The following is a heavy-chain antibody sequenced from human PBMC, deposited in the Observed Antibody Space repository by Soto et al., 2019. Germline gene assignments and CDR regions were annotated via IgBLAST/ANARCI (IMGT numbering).Heavy chain of an antibody. CDR3: ARNRVRTVVTTIYFDY. CDR1: GGTFSSYA. CDR2: LIPIFGTA. Sequence: QGQLGQSGVEVKKPGSSVKVSCKASGGTFSSYAISWVRQAPVQGLEWRGALIPIFGTANSEQKFQGRVTITADKTTSTAYVELSSLRSQDTAVYYCARNRVRTVVTTIYFDYLGQGTLVTRSS. J-gene: IGHJ4*02. V-gene: IGHV1-69*06. D-gene: IGHD4-4*01.